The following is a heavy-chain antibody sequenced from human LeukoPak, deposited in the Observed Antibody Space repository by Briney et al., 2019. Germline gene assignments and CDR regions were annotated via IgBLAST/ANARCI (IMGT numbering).Heavy chain of an antibody. J-gene: IGHJ5*02. Sequence: PGGSLRLSCAASGFTFSSYGMHWVRQAPGKGLEWVAFIRYDGSNKYYADSVKGRFTISRDNSKNTLYLQMNSLRAEDTAVYYCAKALYSSSWDTTFDPWGQGALVSVSS. D-gene: IGHD6-13*01. CDR2: IRYDGSNK. V-gene: IGHV3-30*02. CDR3: AKALYSSSWDTTFDP. CDR1: GFTFSSYG.